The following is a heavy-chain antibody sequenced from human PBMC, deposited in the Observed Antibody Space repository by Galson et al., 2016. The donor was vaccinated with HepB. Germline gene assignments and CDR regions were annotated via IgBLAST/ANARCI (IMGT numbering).Heavy chain of an antibody. V-gene: IGHV3-13*01. CDR3: GRSGTYTNRIGMDV. D-gene: IGHD3-10*01. J-gene: IGHJ6*02. CDR1: GFTFSTYD. CDR2: IGTKGGT. Sequence: SLRLSCAASGFTFSTYDMHWVRQAKGKGLEWVSGIGTKGGTYYLDSAKGRFTISREDAKNPLHLQMNSLTAGDTAVCYCGRSGTYTNRIGMDVWGQGTTVTVSS.